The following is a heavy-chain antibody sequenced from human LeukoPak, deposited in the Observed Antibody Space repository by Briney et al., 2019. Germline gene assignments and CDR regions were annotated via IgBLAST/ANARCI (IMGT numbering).Heavy chain of an antibody. CDR3: ARSKLTQWLVPFDAFDI. Sequence: SQTLSLTCAISGDSVSSNSAAWNWIRQSPSRGLEWLGRTYYRSKWYNDYAVSVKSRITINPDTSKNQFSLQLNSVTPEDTAVYYCARSKLTQWLVPFDAFDIWGQGTMVTVSS. J-gene: IGHJ3*02. D-gene: IGHD6-19*01. V-gene: IGHV6-1*01. CDR1: GDSVSSNSAA. CDR2: TYYRSKWYN.